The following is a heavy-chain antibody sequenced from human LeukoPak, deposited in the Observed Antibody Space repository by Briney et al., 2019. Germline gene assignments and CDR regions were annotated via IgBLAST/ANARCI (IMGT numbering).Heavy chain of an antibody. V-gene: IGHV1-2*02. CDR2: INPNSGGT. CDR3: ARGLVAWNDAVYFDY. Sequence: ASVKVSCKASGYTFTGYYMHWVRQAPGQGLEWMGWINPNSGGTNYAQKFQGRVTMTRDTSISTAYMELSRLRSDDTAVYYCARGLVAWNDAVYFDYWGQGTLVTVSS. D-gene: IGHD1-1*01. CDR1: GYTFTGYY. J-gene: IGHJ4*02.